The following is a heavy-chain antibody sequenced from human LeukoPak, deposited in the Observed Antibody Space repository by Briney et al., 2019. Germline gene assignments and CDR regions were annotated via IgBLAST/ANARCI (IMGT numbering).Heavy chain of an antibody. V-gene: IGHV4-39*07. CDR2: IYSSGST. CDR1: GASISSGSNY. J-gene: IGHJ5*02. D-gene: IGHD3-9*01. CDR3: ARGRFILTGYLRDWFDP. Sequence: SETLSLTCSVSGASISSGSNYWGWIRQPPGKTLEWIGSIYSSGSTYYNPSLKSRVIIIIDTPKNQFSLNLSSVTAADTAVYYCARGRFILTGYLRDWFDPWGQGTLVTVSS.